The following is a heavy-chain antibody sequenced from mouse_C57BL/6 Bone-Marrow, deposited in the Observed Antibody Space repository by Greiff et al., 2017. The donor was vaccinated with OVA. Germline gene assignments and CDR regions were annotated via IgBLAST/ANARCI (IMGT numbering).Heavy chain of an antibody. CDR2: IYPGSGST. Sequence: QVQLQQPGAELVKPGASVKMSCKASGYTFTSYWITWVKQRPGPGLEWIGDIYPGSGSTNYNEKFKSKATLTVDTSSSTAYMQLSSLTSEDSAVNYCARGGASGSSYHFDYWGQGTTLTVSS. J-gene: IGHJ2*01. CDR1: GYTFTSYW. D-gene: IGHD1-1*01. CDR3: ARGGASGSSYHFDY. V-gene: IGHV1-55*01.